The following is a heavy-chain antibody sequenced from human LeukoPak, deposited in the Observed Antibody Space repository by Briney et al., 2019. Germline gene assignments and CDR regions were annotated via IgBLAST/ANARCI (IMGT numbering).Heavy chain of an antibody. CDR1: GFTFSSYG. V-gene: IGHV3-23*01. D-gene: IGHD3-9*01. CDR3: AKAENWRGYFDWLLFFDY. CDR2: ISGSGGST. Sequence: GGSLRLTCAASGFTFSSYGMSWVRQAPGKGLEWVAAISGSGGSTYYADSVKGRFTISRDNSKNTLYLQMNSLRAEDTAVYYCAKAENWRGYFDWLLFFDYWGQGTLVTVSS. J-gene: IGHJ4*02.